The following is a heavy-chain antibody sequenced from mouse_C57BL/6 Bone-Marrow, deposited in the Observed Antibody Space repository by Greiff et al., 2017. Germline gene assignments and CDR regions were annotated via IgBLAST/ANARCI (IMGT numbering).Heavy chain of an antibody. Sequence: VQLKESGPVLVKPGASVKMSCKASGYTFTDYYMNWVKQSHGKSLEWIGVINPYNGGTSYNQKFKGKATLTVDKSSSTAYMELNSLTSEDSAVYYCARNWGNFDYWGQGTTLTVSS. CDR1: GYTFTDYY. V-gene: IGHV1-19*01. D-gene: IGHD4-1*01. CDR3: ARNWGNFDY. CDR2: INPYNGGT. J-gene: IGHJ2*01.